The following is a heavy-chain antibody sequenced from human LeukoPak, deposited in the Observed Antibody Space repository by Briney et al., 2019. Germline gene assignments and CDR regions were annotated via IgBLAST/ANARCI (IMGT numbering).Heavy chain of an antibody. CDR1: GFTFRNYA. Sequence: GGSLRLSCAASGFTFRNYAMSWVRQAPGKGLEWVSAISESGGNTYYADSVKGRFTISRDNSKNTLYLQMNSLRAEDTAVYYCAKDRDGGAHTRPKGFDYWGQGTLVTVSS. J-gene: IGHJ4*02. CDR2: ISESGGNT. CDR3: AKDRDGGAHTRPKGFDY. D-gene: IGHD1-26*01. V-gene: IGHV3-23*01.